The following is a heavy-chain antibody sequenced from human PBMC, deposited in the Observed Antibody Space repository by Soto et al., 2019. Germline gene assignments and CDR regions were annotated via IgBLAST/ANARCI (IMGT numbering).Heavy chain of an antibody. CDR3: ARDLTPGGADV. CDR1: GLTFDEHA. Sequence: EVQLVESGGGLVQPGRSLRLSCVVSGLTFDEHAMHWVRQGPGKGLEWVSGIFWSGGSVGYADSVKGRFTVSRDKAKNSLYLQMDSLRAEDTPLYYCARDLTPGGADVWGQGTTVTVSS. V-gene: IGHV3-9*01. CDR2: IFWSGGSV. D-gene: IGHD4-17*01. J-gene: IGHJ6*02.